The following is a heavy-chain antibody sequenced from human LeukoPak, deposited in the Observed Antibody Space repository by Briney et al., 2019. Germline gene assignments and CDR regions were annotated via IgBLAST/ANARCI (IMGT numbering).Heavy chain of an antibody. CDR2: IYSGGST. J-gene: IGHJ4*02. D-gene: IGHD6-19*01. CDR3: ARGPYTSGWWDYFDY. CDR1: GFTVRSNY. V-gene: IGHV3-66*02. Sequence: GGSLRLSCEGSGFTVRSNYMSWVRQAPGKGLEWVSVIYSGGSTYHADSVKGRFTISRDDSKNTLYLQMNRLRDEDTAVYYCARGPYTSGWWDYFDYWGQGSLVTVSS.